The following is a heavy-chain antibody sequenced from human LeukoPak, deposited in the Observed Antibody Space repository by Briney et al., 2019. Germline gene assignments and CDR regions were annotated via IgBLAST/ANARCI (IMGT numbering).Heavy chain of an antibody. CDR3: AVAAAGDSFDY. J-gene: IGHJ4*02. Sequence: SETLSLTCTVSGGSISSYYWGWIRQPPGKGLEWIGSIYYSGSTYYNPSLKSRVTISVDTSKNQFSLKLSSVTAADTAVYYCAVAAAGDSFDYWGQGTLVTVSS. V-gene: IGHV4-39*01. CDR1: GGSISSYY. CDR2: IYYSGST. D-gene: IGHD6-13*01.